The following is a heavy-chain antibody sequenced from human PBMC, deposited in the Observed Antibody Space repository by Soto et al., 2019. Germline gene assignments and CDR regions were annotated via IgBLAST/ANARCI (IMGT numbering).Heavy chain of an antibody. Sequence: ASVKVSCKASGYSFTGFHIHWVRQAPGQGLEWMGWINPNGGGRSYAQKFQGWVTMTRDTSISTAYMELSRLKSDDTAVYYCARGSVGPTTDFDYWGQGTLVTVSS. CDR3: ARGSVGPTTDFDY. CDR1: GYSFTGFH. CDR2: INPNGGGR. D-gene: IGHD1-26*01. J-gene: IGHJ4*02. V-gene: IGHV1-2*04.